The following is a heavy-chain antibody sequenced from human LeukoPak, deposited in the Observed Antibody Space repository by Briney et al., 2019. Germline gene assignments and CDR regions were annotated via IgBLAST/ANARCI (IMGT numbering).Heavy chain of an antibody. CDR1: KFAFSSYA. CDR3: GKNRYSGSLSPFDI. J-gene: IGHJ3*02. D-gene: IGHD1-26*01. V-gene: IGHV3-23*01. Sequence: GGSLRLSCAASKFAFSSYAMSWVRQAPGKGLEWVSAISGGGGNTYYADSVKGRFTISRDNSKNTLYLQMNSLRAEDTAVYYCGKNRYSGSLSPFDIWGQGTMVTVSA. CDR2: ISGGGGNT.